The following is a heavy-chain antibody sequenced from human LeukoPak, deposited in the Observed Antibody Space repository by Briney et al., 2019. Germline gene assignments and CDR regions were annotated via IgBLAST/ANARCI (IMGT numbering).Heavy chain of an antibody. V-gene: IGHV4-31*03. J-gene: IGHJ4*02. D-gene: IGHD3-3*01. CDR2: IYYSGST. CDR3: ASQRSGSDFWSGQYYYFDY. CDR1: GGSISSGGYY. Sequence: SETLSLTCTVSGGSISSGGYYWSWIRQHPGKGLEWIGYIYYSGSTYYNPSLKSRVTISVDTSKNQFSLKLSSVTAADTAVYYCASQRSGSDFWSGQYYYFDYWGQGTLVTVSS.